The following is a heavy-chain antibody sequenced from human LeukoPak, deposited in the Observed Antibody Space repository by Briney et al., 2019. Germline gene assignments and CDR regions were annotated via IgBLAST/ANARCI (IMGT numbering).Heavy chain of an antibody. D-gene: IGHD4-11*01. Sequence: GGSLRLSCAASGFTFSSYGMHWVRQAPGKGLEWVAFIRYDGSNKYYADSVKGRFTISRDNSKNTLYLQMNSLRAEDTAVYYCALLGGATTVIFRTLGYFDYWGQGTLVTVSS. J-gene: IGHJ4*02. CDR2: IRYDGSNK. CDR3: ALLGGATTVIFRTLGYFDY. CDR1: GFTFSSYG. V-gene: IGHV3-30*02.